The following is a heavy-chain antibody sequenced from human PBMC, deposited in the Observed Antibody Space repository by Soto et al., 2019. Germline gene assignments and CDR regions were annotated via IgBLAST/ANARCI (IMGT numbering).Heavy chain of an antibody. Sequence: PGGSLRLSCAASGFTFSSYAMSWVRQAPGKGLEWVSAISGSGGSTYYADSVKGRFTISRDNSKNTLYLQMNSLRAEDTAVYYCTKDRVAFNIVVVPAAMVSDCWGQGTLVTVSS. J-gene: IGHJ4*02. CDR2: ISGSGGST. CDR3: TKDRVAFNIVVVPAAMVSDC. D-gene: IGHD2-2*01. V-gene: IGHV3-23*01. CDR1: GFTFSSYA.